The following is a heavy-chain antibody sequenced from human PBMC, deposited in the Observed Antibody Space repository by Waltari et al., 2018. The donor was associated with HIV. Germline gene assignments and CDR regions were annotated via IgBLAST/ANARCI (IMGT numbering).Heavy chain of an antibody. Sequence: VQLQESGPGLVKPSQTLPLTCTVSGGSIPRGRHYWPRSRQPAGKGREWIGRFYISGSANYNPSLRSRVTMPLDTSKNQFSLKLSSVTAADTAVYYCARGLDILTGYYHWFSDLWGRGTLVTVSS. D-gene: IGHD3-9*01. J-gene: IGHJ2*01. V-gene: IGHV4-61*02. CDR2: FYISGSA. CDR3: ARGLDILTGYYHWFSDL. CDR1: GGSIPRGRHY.